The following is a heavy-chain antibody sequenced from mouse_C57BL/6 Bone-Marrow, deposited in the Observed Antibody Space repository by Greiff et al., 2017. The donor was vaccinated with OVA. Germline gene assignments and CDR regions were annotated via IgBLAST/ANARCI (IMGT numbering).Heavy chain of an antibody. Sequence: QVQLQQPGTELVKPGASVKLSCKASGYTFTSYWMHWVKQRPGQGLEWIGNINPSNGGTNYNEKFKSKATLTVDKSSSAAYMHLSSLTSEDSAVYYCARDVVLRYYFDYWGQGTTLTVSS. V-gene: IGHV1-53*01. D-gene: IGHD1-1*01. CDR1: GYTFTSYW. J-gene: IGHJ2*01. CDR3: ARDVVLRYYFDY. CDR2: INPSNGGT.